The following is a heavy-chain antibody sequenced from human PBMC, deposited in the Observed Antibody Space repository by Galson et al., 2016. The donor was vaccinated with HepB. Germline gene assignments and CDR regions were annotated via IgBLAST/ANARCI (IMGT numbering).Heavy chain of an antibody. CDR3: AIDPDTYGFDNMRYYRGGLDL. J-gene: IGHJ3*01. CDR2: VYHSGSS. Sequence: ETLSLTCTVSGGSISRSNWWTWVRQPPGKRLEWIGKVYHSGSSNYNQSLKSRVTISVDKSKNQFSLKLSSVTAADMAMYFCAIDPDTYGFDNMRYYRGGLDLWGQWTMVTVSS. D-gene: IGHD3-22*01. V-gene: IGHV4-4*01. CDR1: GGSISRSNW.